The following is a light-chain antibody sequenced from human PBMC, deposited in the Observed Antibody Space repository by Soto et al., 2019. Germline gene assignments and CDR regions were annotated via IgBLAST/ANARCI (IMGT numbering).Light chain of an antibody. CDR1: SSNIGNNY. V-gene: IGLV1-51*01. J-gene: IGLJ3*02. CDR2: ENN. Sequence: QSVLTQPPSVSAAPGQKVTISCSGRSSNIGNNYVSWYRRLPGTAPKLLIYENNKRSSRIPDRFSGSKSGTSATLGITGLQTGDEADYYCGTWDSSLSVVLFGGGTKLTVL. CDR3: GTWDSSLSVVL.